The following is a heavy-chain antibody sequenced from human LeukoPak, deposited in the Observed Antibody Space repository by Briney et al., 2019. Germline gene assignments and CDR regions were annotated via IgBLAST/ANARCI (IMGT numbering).Heavy chain of an antibody. V-gene: IGHV4-30-4*01. CDR2: IYYSWST. D-gene: IGHD4-17*01. J-gene: IGHJ4*02. Sequence: PSETLSLTCTVSGVSISCGDYHWRSIRQPPGKGLERIGYIYYSWSTYYNPSLKGRVTISVDTSKNQFSLKLSSVTDADTAVYYCARGSYDYGDYSLPTPSYYFDYWGQETLVTVSS. CDR3: ARGSYDYGDYSLPTPSYYFDY. CDR1: GVSISCGDYH.